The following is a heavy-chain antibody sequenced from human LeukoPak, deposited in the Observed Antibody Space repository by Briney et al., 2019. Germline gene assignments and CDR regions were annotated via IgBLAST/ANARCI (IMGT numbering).Heavy chain of an antibody. V-gene: IGHV3-21*06. J-gene: IGHJ4*02. CDR3: VRAFPPLRTATAGDF. Sequence: GGSLRLSCTASGFTFSDCDMNWVRQAPGKGLEWVSSISGRSTHIYYGDSVKGRFSISRDNAQNLVFLQMNSLGVEDTAVYYCVRAFPPLRTATAGDFWGQGVLVTVSS. CDR2: ISGRSTHI. D-gene: IGHD4-11*01. CDR1: GFTFSDCD.